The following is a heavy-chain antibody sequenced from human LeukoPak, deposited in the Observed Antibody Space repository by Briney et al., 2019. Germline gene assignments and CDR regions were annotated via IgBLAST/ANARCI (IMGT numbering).Heavy chain of an antibody. Sequence: GSLRLSCAASGFTFSSYAMHWVRQAPGKGLEWVAVISYDGSNKYYADSVKGRFTISRDNSKNTLYLQMNSLRAEDTAVYYCANLKGGNYWGQGTLVTVSS. CDR1: GFTFSSYA. D-gene: IGHD3-16*01. CDR3: ANLKGGNY. CDR2: ISYDGSNK. J-gene: IGHJ4*02. V-gene: IGHV3-30*04.